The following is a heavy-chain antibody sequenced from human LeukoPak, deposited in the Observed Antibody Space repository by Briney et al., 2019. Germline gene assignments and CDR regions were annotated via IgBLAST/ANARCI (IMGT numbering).Heavy chain of an antibody. Sequence: MTSETLSLTCTVSGGSISSSSYYWGWIRQPPGKGLEWIGSIYYSGSTYYNPSLKSRVTISVDTSKNQFSLKLSSVTAADTAVYYCASRRPAAAGIHDYWGQGTLVTVSS. CDR3: ASRRPAAAGIHDY. CDR2: IYYSGST. CDR1: GGSISSSSYY. J-gene: IGHJ4*02. V-gene: IGHV4-39*07. D-gene: IGHD6-13*01.